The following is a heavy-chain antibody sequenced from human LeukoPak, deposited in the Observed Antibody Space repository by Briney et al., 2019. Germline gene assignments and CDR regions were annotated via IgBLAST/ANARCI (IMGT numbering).Heavy chain of an antibody. J-gene: IGHJ4*02. Sequence: PGGSLRLSCAASGFTFSSYGMHWVRQAPGKGLEWVAVISYDRSNKYYADSVKGRFTTSRDNSKNTLYLQMNSLRAEDTAVYYCAKDAIPLRYFDWFFDYWGQGTLVTVSS. CDR2: ISYDRSNK. CDR1: GFTFSSYG. V-gene: IGHV3-30*18. CDR3: AKDAIPLRYFDWFFDY. D-gene: IGHD3-9*01.